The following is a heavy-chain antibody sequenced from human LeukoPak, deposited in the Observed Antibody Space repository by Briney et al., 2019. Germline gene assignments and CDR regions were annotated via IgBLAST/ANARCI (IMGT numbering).Heavy chain of an antibody. CDR3: ARVGSSGWRDAFDI. CDR2: ISSSSSYT. J-gene: IGHJ3*02. CDR1: GFTFSDYY. D-gene: IGHD6-19*01. V-gene: IGHV3-11*06. Sequence: GSLRLSCAASGFTFSDYYMSWIRQAPGKGLEWVSYISSSSSYTNYADSVKGRFTISRDNAKNSLYLQMNSLRAEDTAVYYCARVGSSGWRDAFDIWGQGTMVTVSS.